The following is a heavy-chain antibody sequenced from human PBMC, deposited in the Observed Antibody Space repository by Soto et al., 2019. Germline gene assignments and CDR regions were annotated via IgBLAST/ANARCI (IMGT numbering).Heavy chain of an antibody. J-gene: IGHJ6*02. CDR1: GDSVSSNSAA. Sequence: SQTLSLTCAISGDSVSSNSAAWNWIRQSPSRGLEWLGRTYYRSKWYNDYAVSVKSRITINPDTSKNQFSLQLNSVTPEDTAVYYCARGYDFWSGYYKGPSGYYGMDVWGQGPTVTVSS. V-gene: IGHV6-1*01. D-gene: IGHD3-3*01. CDR3: ARGYDFWSGYYKGPSGYYGMDV. CDR2: TYYRSKWYN.